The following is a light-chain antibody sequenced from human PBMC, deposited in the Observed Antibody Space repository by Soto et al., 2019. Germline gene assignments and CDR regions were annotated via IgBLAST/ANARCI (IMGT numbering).Light chain of an antibody. CDR1: SSNIGAGYD. CDR3: QSYDSSLSANYV. V-gene: IGLV1-40*01. Sequence: QSVLTQPPSVSGAPGQRVTISCTGSSSNIGAGYDVHWYQQLPGTAPKLLIYGNSNRPSGVPDLFSGSKSGTSASLAITGLQAEDDADYYCQSYDSSLSANYVFGTGTKLTVL. CDR2: GNS. J-gene: IGLJ1*01.